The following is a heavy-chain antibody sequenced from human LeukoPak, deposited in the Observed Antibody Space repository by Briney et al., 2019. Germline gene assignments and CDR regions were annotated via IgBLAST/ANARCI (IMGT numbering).Heavy chain of an antibody. J-gene: IGHJ5*02. V-gene: IGHV3-48*01. D-gene: IGHD3-10*01. CDR3: ARSQTNTYYTRWFDP. CDR1: GFRFSDYS. CDR2: ISSTGTTK. Sequence: GGSLILSCAASGFRFSDYSMNWVRQAPGKGLEWVSYISSTGTTKYYADSVKGRFTISRDNAKNSLYLQVDSLRAEDTAVYYCARSQTNTYYTRWFDPWGQGTLVTVSS.